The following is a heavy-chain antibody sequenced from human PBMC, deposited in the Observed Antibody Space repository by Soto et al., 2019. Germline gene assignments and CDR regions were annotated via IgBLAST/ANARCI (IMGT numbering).Heavy chain of an antibody. CDR2: ISWNSGTA. V-gene: IGHV3-9*01. J-gene: IGHJ4*02. D-gene: IGHD5-18*01. Sequence: EVQLVDSGGGWIQPGRSLRISCAASGFTFDNYAMHWVRQAPGKGLEWASSISWNSGTAGYADSVKGRFTISRDNAKNSLYLQMDSLRAEDTALYYCTKELGGYSYGYELDHWGQGTLVTVSS. CDR1: GFTFDNYA. CDR3: TKELGGYSYGYELDH.